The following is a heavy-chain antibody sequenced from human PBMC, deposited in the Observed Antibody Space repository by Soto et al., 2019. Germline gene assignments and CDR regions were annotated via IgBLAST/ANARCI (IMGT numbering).Heavy chain of an antibody. Sequence: GGSLRLSCAASGFTFSSYGVHWVRQAPGKGLEWVAVIWYDGSNKYYADSVKGRFTISRDNSKNTLYLQMNSLRAEDTAVYYCARESAFREFDYWGQGTLVTVSS. D-gene: IGHD6-25*01. CDR1: GFTFSSYG. CDR3: ARESAFREFDY. J-gene: IGHJ4*02. CDR2: IWYDGSNK. V-gene: IGHV3-33*01.